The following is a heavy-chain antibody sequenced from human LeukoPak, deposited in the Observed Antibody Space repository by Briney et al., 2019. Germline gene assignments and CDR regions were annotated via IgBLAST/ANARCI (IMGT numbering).Heavy chain of an antibody. CDR2: MNPNSGNT. J-gene: IGHJ4*02. CDR1: GYTFTKYD. V-gene: IGHV1-8*03. CDR3: ARGGQWLSPEKFDY. D-gene: IGHD6-19*01. Sequence: SVTVSCKASGYTFTKYDIKWVRQATGQGLDGMEWMNPNSGNTGYAQKFQGRVTITRNTSISTAYMELSSVSSEDTAVYYCARGGQWLSPEKFDYWGEGTLVTASS.